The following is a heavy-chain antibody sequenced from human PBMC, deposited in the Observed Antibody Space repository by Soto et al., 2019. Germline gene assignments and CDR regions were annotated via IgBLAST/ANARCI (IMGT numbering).Heavy chain of an antibody. CDR3: AREWSGSYSNAFDI. CDR1: GFTFSSYW. V-gene: IGHV3-74*01. D-gene: IGHD1-26*01. J-gene: IGHJ3*02. Sequence: GGSLRLSCAASGFTFSSYWMHWVRQAPGEGLMWVSRINPDGSTTSYADSVKGRFTISRDNATNTLYLQMNSLRAEDTAVYYCAREWSGSYSNAFDIWGHGKRVTV. CDR2: INPDGSTT.